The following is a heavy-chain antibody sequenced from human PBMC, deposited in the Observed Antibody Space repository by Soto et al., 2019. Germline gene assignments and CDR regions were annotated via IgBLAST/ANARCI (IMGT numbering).Heavy chain of an antibody. CDR3: ARDDGEGDYYYYGMDV. V-gene: IGHV4-4*02. J-gene: IGHJ6*02. CDR2: IFHSGRT. CDR1: GGTIASTNF. D-gene: IGHD4-17*01. Sequence: PSETLSLTCAVSGGTIASTNFWTWVRQPPWKGLEWIGEIFHSGRTNYNPSLESRVTISIDMSKNQFSLNLTSVTAADTAVYYCARDDGEGDYYYYGMDVWGQGTRVTVSS.